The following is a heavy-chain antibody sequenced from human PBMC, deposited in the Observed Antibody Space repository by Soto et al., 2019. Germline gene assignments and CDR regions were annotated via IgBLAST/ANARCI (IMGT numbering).Heavy chain of an antibody. J-gene: IGHJ5*02. V-gene: IGHV3-33*01. CDR2: IWYDGSNK. CDR3: ARESKLAYCGGDCYGWFDP. Sequence: ESGGGVVQPGRSLRLSCAASGFTFSSYGMHWVRQAPGKGLEWVAVIWYDGSNKYYADSVKGRFTISRDNSKNTLYLQMNSLRAEDTAVYYCARESKLAYCGGDCYGWFDPWGQGTLVTVSS. D-gene: IGHD2-21*02. CDR1: GFTFSSYG.